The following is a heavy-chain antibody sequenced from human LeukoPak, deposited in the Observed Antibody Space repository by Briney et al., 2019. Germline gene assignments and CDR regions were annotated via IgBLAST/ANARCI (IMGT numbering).Heavy chain of an antibody. CDR2: INPNSGGT. CDR3: AREIRDCSSTSCYNYYGMDV. V-gene: IGHV1-2*06. J-gene: IGHJ6*02. D-gene: IGHD2-2*01. Sequence: ASVKVSCKASGYTFTSYGISWVRQAPGQGLEWMGRINPNSGGTNYAQKFQGRVTMTRDTSISTAYMELSRLRSDDTAVYYCAREIRDCSSTSCYNYYGMDVWGQGTTVTVSS. CDR1: GYTFTSYG.